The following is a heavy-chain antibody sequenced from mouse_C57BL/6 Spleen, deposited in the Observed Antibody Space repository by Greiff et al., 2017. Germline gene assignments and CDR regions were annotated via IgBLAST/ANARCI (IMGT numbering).Heavy chain of an antibody. V-gene: IGHV1-81*01. J-gene: IGHJ1*03. Sequence: QVQLQQSGAELARPGASVKLSCKASGYTFTSYGISWVKQRTGQGLEWIGEIYPRSGNTYYNEKFKGKATLTADKSSSTAYMELRSLTSEDSAVYFCARSGASYGSSPYWYFDVWGTGTTVTVSS. CDR2: IYPRSGNT. D-gene: IGHD1-1*01. CDR3: ARSGASYGSSPYWYFDV. CDR1: GYTFTSYG.